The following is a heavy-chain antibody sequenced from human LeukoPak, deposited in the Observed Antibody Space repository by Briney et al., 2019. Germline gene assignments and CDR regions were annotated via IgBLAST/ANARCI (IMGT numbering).Heavy chain of an antibody. Sequence: PESLSLTCTVSGGSPTSSSAYCGWIRQPPGKWLEWIGSIYYSKSTNYNPSLKSRVTISADTSKNQFSLPLGSVSAKDTAVYYCVCPRGFSYGYFDYWGQGTLVTVSS. D-gene: IGHD5-18*01. CDR3: VCPRGFSYGYFDY. CDR1: GGSPTSSSAY. CDR2: IYYSKST. V-gene: IGHV4-39*01. J-gene: IGHJ4*02.